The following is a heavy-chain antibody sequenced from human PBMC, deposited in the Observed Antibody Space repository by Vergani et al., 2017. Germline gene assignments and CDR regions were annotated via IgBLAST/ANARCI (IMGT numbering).Heavy chain of an antibody. CDR2: FDPEDGET. Sequence: QVQLVQSGAEVKKPGASVNVSCKVSGYTLTELSMHWVRQAPGKGLEWMGGFDPEDGETFYAQKFQGRVTMTEDTSTDTAYMELSSLRSEDTAVYYCARTTPPTSGSYSHYYYGMDVWGQGTTVTVSS. J-gene: IGHJ6*02. CDR1: GYTLTELS. CDR3: ARTTPPTSGSYSHYYYGMDV. D-gene: IGHD1-26*01. V-gene: IGHV1-24*01.